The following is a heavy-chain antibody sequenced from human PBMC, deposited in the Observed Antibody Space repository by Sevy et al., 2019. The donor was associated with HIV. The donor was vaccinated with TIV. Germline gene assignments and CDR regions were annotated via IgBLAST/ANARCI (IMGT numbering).Heavy chain of an antibody. D-gene: IGHD3-10*01. J-gene: IGHJ5*02. V-gene: IGHV3-11*01. CDR1: GFTFSDYY. CDR3: VRGGLMVRGIMGGFFDP. Sequence: GGSLRLSCAASGFTFSDYYMTWIRQAPGKGLEWVSYISSSGSSVYYADSVKGRFTISRANAKNSLYLQMNSLRAEDTAVYYCVRGGLMVRGIMGGFFDPWGQGTLVTVSS. CDR2: ISSSGSSV.